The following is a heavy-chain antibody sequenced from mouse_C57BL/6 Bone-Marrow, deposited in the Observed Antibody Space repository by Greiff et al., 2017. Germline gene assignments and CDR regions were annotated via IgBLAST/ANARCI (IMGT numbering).Heavy chain of an antibody. Sequence: VQLQQPGAELVKPGASVKLSCKASGYTFTSYWMHWVKQRPGQGLEWIGMIHPNSGSTNYNEKFKSKATLTVDKSSSTAYMQLSSLTSEDSAVYYCSRKDYGRPSFYYWGQGTTLTVSS. CDR2: IHPNSGST. CDR1: GYTFTSYW. CDR3: SRKDYGRPSFYY. V-gene: IGHV1-64*01. D-gene: IGHD1-1*01. J-gene: IGHJ2*01.